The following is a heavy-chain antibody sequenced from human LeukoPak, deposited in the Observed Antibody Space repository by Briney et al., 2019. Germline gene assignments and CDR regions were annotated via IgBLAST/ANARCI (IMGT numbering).Heavy chain of an antibody. D-gene: IGHD1-26*01. CDR3: ARDRVGATTSWFDP. CDR1: GYTFTSYD. CDR2: IIPIFGTA. J-gene: IGHJ5*02. Sequence: SVKVSCKASGYTFTSYDINWVRQATGQGLEWMGGIIPIFGTANYAQKFQGRVTITADKSTSTAYMELSSLRSEDTAVYYCARDRVGATTSWFDPWGQGTLVTVSS. V-gene: IGHV1-69*06.